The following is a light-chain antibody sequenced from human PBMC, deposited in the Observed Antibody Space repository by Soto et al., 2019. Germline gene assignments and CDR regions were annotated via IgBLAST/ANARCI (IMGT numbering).Light chain of an antibody. V-gene: IGKV3-15*01. Sequence: EIVMTQSPATLSVSPGERATLSCRASQSVSSNLAWYQQKPGQAPRLFIYGASTRATGIPARFSGSGSGTEFTLTISSLQSEDFAVDYCQQYNNWAPWTFGQGIKVEIK. CDR3: QQYNNWAPWT. CDR1: QSVSSN. J-gene: IGKJ1*01. CDR2: GAS.